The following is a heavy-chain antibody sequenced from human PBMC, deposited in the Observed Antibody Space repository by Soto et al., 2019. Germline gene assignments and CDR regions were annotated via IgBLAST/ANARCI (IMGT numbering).Heavy chain of an antibody. Sequence: EVQLVESGGGLVQPGGSLRLSCAASGFTFSSYWMHWVRQAPGKGLVWVSRIDNAGSSVSYADSVKGRFTISRDNAKNTRYLQMNRLRAEDTAVYYCTRVGGSVSGMDVWGQGTTVTVSS. J-gene: IGHJ6*02. CDR1: GFTFSSYW. V-gene: IGHV3-74*01. CDR3: TRVGGSVSGMDV. D-gene: IGHD1-26*01. CDR2: IDNAGSSV.